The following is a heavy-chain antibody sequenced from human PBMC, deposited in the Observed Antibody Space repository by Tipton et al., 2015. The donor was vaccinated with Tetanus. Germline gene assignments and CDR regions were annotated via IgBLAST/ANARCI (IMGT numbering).Heavy chain of an antibody. J-gene: IGHJ4*02. V-gene: IGHV1-69*01. CDR3: ARDRRDYYGSGSYYGEFDY. CDR1: GGTFSSYA. D-gene: IGHD3-10*01. Sequence: QSGPEVKKPGSSVKVSCKASGGTFSSYAISWVRQAPGQGLEWMGGIIPIFGTANYAQKFQGRVTITADESTSTAYMELSSLRSEDTAVYYGARDRRDYYGSGSYYGEFDYWGQGTLVTVSS. CDR2: IIPIFGTA.